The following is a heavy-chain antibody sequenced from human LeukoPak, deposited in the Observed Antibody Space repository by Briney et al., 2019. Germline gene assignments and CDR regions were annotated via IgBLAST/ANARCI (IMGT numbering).Heavy chain of an antibody. CDR2: SSNDGGT. CDR1: GDSISSYY. J-gene: IGHJ4*02. CDR3: VRHAWGVD. Sequence: SETLSLTCTASGDSISSYYWGWIRQPPGKGLEWIGYSSNDGGTLYNPSLKSRVTISLDTSKNQFSLNLSSVTAADAAVYYCVRHAWGVDWCQGTLVSVSS. V-gene: IGHV4-59*08. D-gene: IGHD3-10*01.